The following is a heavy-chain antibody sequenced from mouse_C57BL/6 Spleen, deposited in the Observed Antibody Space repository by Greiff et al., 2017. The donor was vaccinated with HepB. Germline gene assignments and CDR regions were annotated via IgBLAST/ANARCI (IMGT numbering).Heavy chain of an antibody. D-gene: IGHD3-2*02. CDR1: GFTFSSYA. J-gene: IGHJ4*01. V-gene: IGHV5-9-1*02. CDR2: ISSGGDYI. CDR3: TRGRELRIFYAMDY. Sequence: EVQLVESGEGLVKPGGSLKLSCAASGFTFSSYAMSWVRQTPEKRLEWVAYISSGGDYIYYADTVKGRFTISRDNARNTLYLQMSSLKSEDTAMYYCTRGRELRIFYAMDYWGQGTSVTVSS.